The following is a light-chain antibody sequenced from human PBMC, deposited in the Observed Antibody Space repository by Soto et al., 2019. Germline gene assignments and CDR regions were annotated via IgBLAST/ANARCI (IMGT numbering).Light chain of an antibody. CDR3: QSYDSSLSGVV. Sequence: QSVLTQPPSASGTPGQRVTISCSGSSSNIGAHYDVHWFQQLPGTAPKLLIYRNNNRPSGVPDRFSGSKSGTSASLAITGLQAEDEADYYCQSYDSSLSGVVFGGGTKVTVL. V-gene: IGLV1-40*01. CDR2: RNN. J-gene: IGLJ3*02. CDR1: SSNIGAHYD.